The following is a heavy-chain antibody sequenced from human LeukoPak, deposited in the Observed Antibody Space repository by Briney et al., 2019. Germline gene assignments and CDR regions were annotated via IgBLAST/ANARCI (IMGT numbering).Heavy chain of an antibody. J-gene: IGHJ4*02. CDR1: GGTFSSYA. CDR2: IIPIFGTA. V-gene: IGHV1-69*13. D-gene: IGHD6-13*01. CDR3: ARSSLGAAAGTDY. Sequence: ASVKVSCKASGGTFSSYAISWVRQAPGQGLEWMGGIIPIFGTANYAQKFQGRVTITADESTSTAYMELSSLRSEDTAVYYCARSSLGAAAGTDYWGQGTLVTVSS.